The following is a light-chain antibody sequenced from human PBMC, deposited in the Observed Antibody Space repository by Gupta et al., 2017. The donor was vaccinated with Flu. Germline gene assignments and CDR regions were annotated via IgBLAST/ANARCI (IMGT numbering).Light chain of an antibody. CDR3: LLTDGSPRHGV. Sequence: VTTAIGSSTGAITSGHYPYWFQQQPGQAPRTLIYDDSNQHSWTPDRFSGSHLGGKAALTISGVLPEDEVEYYCLLTDGSPRHGVFGGGTKLTVL. CDR1: TGAITSGHY. V-gene: IGLV7-46*01. J-gene: IGLJ3*02. CDR2: DDS.